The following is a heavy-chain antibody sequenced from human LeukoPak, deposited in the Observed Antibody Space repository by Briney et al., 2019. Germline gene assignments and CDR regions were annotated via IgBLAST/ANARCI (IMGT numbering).Heavy chain of an antibody. CDR1: GFTFTSSS. D-gene: IGHD3-9*01. CDR2: IVVGSGNT. V-gene: IGHV1-58*01. CDR3: ARVVVSYYDILTAYDY. J-gene: IGHJ4*02. Sequence: VASVKVSCKVSGFTFTSSSVQWVRQTRGQRLEWIGWIVVGSGNTNYAQKFQERVTITRDTSASTAYMELSSLRSEDTAVYYCARVVVSYYDILTAYDYWGQGTLVTVSS.